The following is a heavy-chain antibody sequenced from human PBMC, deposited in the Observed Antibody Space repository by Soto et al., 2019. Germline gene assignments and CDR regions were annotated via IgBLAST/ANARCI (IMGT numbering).Heavy chain of an antibody. CDR1: GGSISSYY. CDR2: IYYSGST. Sequence: SETLSLTCTVSGGSISSYYWSWIRQPPGKGLEWIGYIYYSGSTNYNPSLKSRVTISVDTSKNQFSLKLSSVTAADTAVYYCARGYYYDSSGYNENDAFDIWGQGTMVTVSS. J-gene: IGHJ3*02. V-gene: IGHV4-59*01. CDR3: ARGYYYDSSGYNENDAFDI. D-gene: IGHD3-22*01.